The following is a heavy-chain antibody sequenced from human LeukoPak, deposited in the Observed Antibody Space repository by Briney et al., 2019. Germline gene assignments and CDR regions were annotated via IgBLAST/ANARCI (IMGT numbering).Heavy chain of an antibody. J-gene: IGHJ6*03. CDR2: IRYDGSQK. D-gene: IGHD5-18*01. Sequence: GGSLRLSCAASGFTVSPHGMHWLRQAPGKGLEWVSFIRYDGSQKYYADSVKGRFTISRDNSKNTLYLQVNSLRAEDTAVYYCAKDRIQYYMDVWGKGTTVTVSS. CDR3: AKDRIQYYMDV. CDR1: GFTVSPHG. V-gene: IGHV3-30*02.